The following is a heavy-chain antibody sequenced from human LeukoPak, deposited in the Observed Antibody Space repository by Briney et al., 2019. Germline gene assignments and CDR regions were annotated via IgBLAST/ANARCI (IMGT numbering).Heavy chain of an antibody. V-gene: IGHV1-69*13. CDR3: ARSRYCSSTSCYEIFYTGYD. Sequence: GASVKVSCKASGGTFSSYAISWVRQAPGQGLEWMGGIIPIFGTANYAKTFQGRVTITADESTSTAYMELSSLRSEDTAVYYCARSRYCSSTSCYEIFYTGYDWGQGTLVTVSS. CDR2: IIPIFGTA. CDR1: GGTFSSYA. D-gene: IGHD2-2*01. J-gene: IGHJ4*02.